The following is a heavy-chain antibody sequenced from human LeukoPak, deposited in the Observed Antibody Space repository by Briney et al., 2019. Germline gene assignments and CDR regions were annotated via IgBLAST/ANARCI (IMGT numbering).Heavy chain of an antibody. CDR2: IYYSGST. V-gene: IGHV4-39*02. CDR3: ARGINGAKWLVPYYFDY. Sequence: PSETLSLTCTVSGGSISSSSYYWGWIRQPPGKGLEWIGSIYYSGSTYYNPSLKSRVTISVDTSKGLFSLKLSSVTAADTAVYYCARGINGAKWLVPYYFDYWGHGTLVTVSS. J-gene: IGHJ4*01. D-gene: IGHD6-19*01. CDR1: GGSISSSSYY.